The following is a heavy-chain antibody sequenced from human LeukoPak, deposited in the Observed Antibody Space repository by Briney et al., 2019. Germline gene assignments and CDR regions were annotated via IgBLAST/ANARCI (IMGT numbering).Heavy chain of an antibody. D-gene: IGHD2/OR15-2a*01. V-gene: IGHV1-18*01. CDR2: ISPYNGNT. CDR3: ARDNTWYFDL. CDR1: GYTFSSYA. J-gene: IGHJ2*01. Sequence: GASVKVSCTASGYTFSSYAISWVRQAPGQGLEWMGWISPYNGNTNSAQRFQGRVTMTTDTSTSAAYMELTSLRSEDTAVYYCARDNTWYFDLWGRGTLVTVSS.